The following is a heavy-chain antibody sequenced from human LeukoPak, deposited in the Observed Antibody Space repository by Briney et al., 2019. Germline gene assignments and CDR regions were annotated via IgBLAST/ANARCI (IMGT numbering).Heavy chain of an antibody. CDR2: ISSTSGSTI. CDR1: GFTFSSYE. CDR3: ARRYCSSTSCLLDY. D-gene: IGHD2-2*01. V-gene: IGHV3-48*03. J-gene: IGHJ4*02. Sequence: GGSLRLSCAASGFTFSSYEMNWVRQAPGKGLEWVSYISSTSGSTIYYADSVKGRFTISRDNPKNSLYLQMNSLRAEDTAVYYCARRYCSSTSCLLDYWGQGTLVTVSS.